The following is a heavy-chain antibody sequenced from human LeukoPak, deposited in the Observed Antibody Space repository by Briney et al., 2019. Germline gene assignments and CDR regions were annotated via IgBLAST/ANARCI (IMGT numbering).Heavy chain of an antibody. Sequence: RSLRLSCAGSGFTFSNYGMHWVRQAPGKGLEWVAVISYDGGNKYYADSVKGRFTISRDNSKNTLYLQMNSLRAEDTAVYYCAKGFSGMYSNFDYWGQGTLVTVSS. J-gene: IGHJ4*02. CDR3: AKGFSGMYSNFDY. D-gene: IGHD1-26*01. V-gene: IGHV3-30*18. CDR1: GFTFSNYG. CDR2: ISYDGGNK.